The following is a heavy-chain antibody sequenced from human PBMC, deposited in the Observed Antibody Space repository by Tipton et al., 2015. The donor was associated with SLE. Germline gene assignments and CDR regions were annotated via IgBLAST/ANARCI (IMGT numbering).Heavy chain of an antibody. D-gene: IGHD2-2*01. CDR2: IYYSGST. CDR1: GGSISSSSYY. J-gene: IGHJ5*02. Sequence: GLVKPSETLSLTCTVSGGSISSSSYYWGWIRQPPGKGLEWIGSIYYSGSTYYNPSLKSRVTISVDTSKNQFSLKLRSVTATDTAVYYCARSYCSSSSCYGRFDPWGQGTLVTVSS. CDR3: ARSYCSSSSCYGRFDP. V-gene: IGHV4-39*07.